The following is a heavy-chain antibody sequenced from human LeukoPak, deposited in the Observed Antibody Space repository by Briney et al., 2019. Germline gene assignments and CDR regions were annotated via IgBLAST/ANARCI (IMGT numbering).Heavy chain of an antibody. CDR1: GYSFLGYG. Sequence: ASVKVSCKASGYSFLGYGITWVRQAPGQGLEWMGWFNPENGNTNYAQKVQGRVTMTADTSTSTSYMELRSLRSDDTAVYYCARYHSSSWDQFDYWGQGTLVTVSS. CDR2: FNPENGNT. D-gene: IGHD6-13*01. CDR3: ARYHSSSWDQFDY. V-gene: IGHV1-18*01. J-gene: IGHJ4*02.